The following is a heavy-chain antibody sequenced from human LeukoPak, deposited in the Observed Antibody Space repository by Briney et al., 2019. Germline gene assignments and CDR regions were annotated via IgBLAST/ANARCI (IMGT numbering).Heavy chain of an antibody. Sequence: GGSLRLSCAASGFTFSSYAMSWVRQAPGKGLEWVSAISGSGGATYYANSVKGRFTISRDNSKNTLYLQMNSLRAEDTAVYYCARDPHRATRDVWFDPWGQGTLVTVSS. V-gene: IGHV3-23*01. J-gene: IGHJ5*02. CDR2: ISGSGGAT. CDR3: ARDPHRATRDVWFDP. CDR1: GFTFSSYA. D-gene: IGHD1-26*01.